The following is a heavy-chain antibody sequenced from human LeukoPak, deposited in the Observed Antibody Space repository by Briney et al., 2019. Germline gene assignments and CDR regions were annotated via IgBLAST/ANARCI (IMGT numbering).Heavy chain of an antibody. CDR3: ARYGVPGHKWFDP. CDR1: GGSISRYY. Sequence: SETLSLTCTASGGSISRYYWSWIRQPPGKGLEWIGYIYYSGTTYYNPSLKSRVTISVDTSKNQFSLDLSSVTPADTAIYYCARYGVPGHKWFDPWGQGTLVTVSS. J-gene: IGHJ5*02. CDR2: IYYSGTT. V-gene: IGHV4-59*01. D-gene: IGHD4-17*01.